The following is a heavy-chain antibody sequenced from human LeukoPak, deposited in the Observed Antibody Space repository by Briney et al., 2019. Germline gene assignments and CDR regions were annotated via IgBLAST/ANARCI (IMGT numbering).Heavy chain of an antibody. CDR3: ARDQQDYYDSSGYFDN. J-gene: IGHJ4*02. CDR2: ISAKNGNT. V-gene: IGHV1-18*01. D-gene: IGHD3-22*01. CDR1: GYTFTNYG. Sequence: ASVKVSCKASGYTFTNYGISWVRQAPGQGLQWMGWISAKNGNTKYAEKFQGRGTMTTDTSTNTAYMELRSLRSDDTAVYYCARDQQDYYDSSGYFDNWGQGTLVTVSS.